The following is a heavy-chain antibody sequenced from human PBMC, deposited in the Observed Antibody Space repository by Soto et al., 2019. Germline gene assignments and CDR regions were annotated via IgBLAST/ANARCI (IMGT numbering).Heavy chain of an antibody. CDR1: GFTFSRSG. Sequence: QVHLGESGGGVVQPGRSLRLSCAASGFTFSRSGMHWVRQAPGKGLEWVAVIWHDGSNKYYADSVKGRFTISRDNSNNTLFLQINSLRAEDTAVYYCARDVGDIVVAPLNYYMDVWGKGTTVTVSS. V-gene: IGHV3-33*01. D-gene: IGHD2-2*01. J-gene: IGHJ6*03. CDR3: ARDVGDIVVAPLNYYMDV. CDR2: IWHDGSNK.